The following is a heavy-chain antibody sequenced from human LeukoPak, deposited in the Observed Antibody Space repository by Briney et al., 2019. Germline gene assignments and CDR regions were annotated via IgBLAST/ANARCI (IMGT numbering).Heavy chain of an antibody. CDR2: IKQDGTEK. J-gene: IGHJ6*03. D-gene: IGHD6-19*01. Sequence: GGSLRLSCAASGFTFTTYWMSWVRQAPGKGLEWVANIKQDGTEKYYVDSVKGRFTISRDNAKNSLYLQMNSLRAEDTAVYYCARGGEQWLTNYYYYYMDVWGKGTTVTISS. CDR1: GFTFTTYW. V-gene: IGHV3-7*01. CDR3: ARGGEQWLTNYYYYYMDV.